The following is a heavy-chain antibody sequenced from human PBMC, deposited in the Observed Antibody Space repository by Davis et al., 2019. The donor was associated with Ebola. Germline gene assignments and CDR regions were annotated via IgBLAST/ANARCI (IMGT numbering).Heavy chain of an antibody. CDR1: GGSISSGGYY. V-gene: IGHV4-39*01. CDR3: ATSNWFDP. J-gene: IGHJ5*02. Sequence: SETLSLTCTVSGGSISSGGYYWSWIRQHPGKGLEWIGSVHHSGRTYYNPSLKSRLTISIDTSKNQFSLKLTSVTAADTSVYYCATSNWFDPWGQGTLVTVSS. CDR2: VHHSGRT.